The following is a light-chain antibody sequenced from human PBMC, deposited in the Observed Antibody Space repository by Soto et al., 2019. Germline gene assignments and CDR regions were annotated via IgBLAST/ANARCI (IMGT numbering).Light chain of an antibody. CDR1: RSVGSSY. J-gene: IGKJ2*01. CDR3: QQSYTTPVYT. V-gene: IGKV3-20*01. CDR2: AAS. Sequence: EIGLMQSPGTLSLSPGERATLSCRASRSVGSSYLAWYQQEPGQAPRLLIYAASNLQSGVPSRFSGSGSGTEFTLTISSLQPEDFATYFCQQSYTTPVYTFGQGTKVDIK.